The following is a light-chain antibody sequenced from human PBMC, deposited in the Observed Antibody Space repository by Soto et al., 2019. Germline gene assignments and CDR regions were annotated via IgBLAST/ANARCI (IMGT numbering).Light chain of an antibody. CDR2: SND. V-gene: IGLV1-44*01. Sequence: QSALTQPPSASSPPGQRVTISCSGSVSNIGSNTVNWYQHLPGTAPRFLIYSNDQRPSGVPDRVSGSKSGTSASLAISGLQSEDEADYYCAAWDDSLNVYVFGTGTKVTVL. CDR3: AAWDDSLNVYV. CDR1: VSNIGSNT. J-gene: IGLJ1*01.